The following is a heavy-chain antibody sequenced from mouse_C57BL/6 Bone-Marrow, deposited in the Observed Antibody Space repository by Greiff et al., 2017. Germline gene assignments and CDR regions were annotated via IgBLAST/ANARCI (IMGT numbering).Heavy chain of an antibody. J-gene: IGHJ3*01. CDR2: ISNGGGST. V-gene: IGHV5-12*01. CDR1: GFTFSDYY. CDR3: ARQGNWAWFAY. Sequence: EVMLVESGGGLVQPGGSLKLSCAASGFTFSDYYMYWVRQTPEKRLEWVAYISNGGGSTYYPDTVKGRFTISRDNAKNTLYLQMSCLKSEDTAMYYCARQGNWAWFAYWGQGTLVTVSA. D-gene: IGHD4-1*01.